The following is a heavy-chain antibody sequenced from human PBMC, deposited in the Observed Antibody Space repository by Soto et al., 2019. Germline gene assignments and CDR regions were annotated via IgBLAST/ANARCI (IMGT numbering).Heavy chain of an antibody. CDR1: GGTFSSYA. CDR2: IIPIFGTA. V-gene: IGHV1-69*13. D-gene: IGHD2-2*01. CDR3: ARDRGDIVVVPAAMRPYYYYGMDV. J-gene: IGHJ6*02. Sequence: SVKVSCKASGGTFSSYAISWVRQAPGQGLEWMGGIIPIFGTANYAQKFQGRVTITADESTSTAYMELSSLRSEDTAVYYCARDRGDIVVVPAAMRPYYYYGMDVWGQGTAVTVSS.